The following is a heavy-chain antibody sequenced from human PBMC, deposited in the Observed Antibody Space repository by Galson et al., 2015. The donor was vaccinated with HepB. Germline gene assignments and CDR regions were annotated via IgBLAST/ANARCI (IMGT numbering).Heavy chain of an antibody. V-gene: IGHV4-59*08. CDR2: VYYTGTT. CDR1: PGAITGYY. J-gene: IGHJ4*02. Sequence: SETLSLTCTVSPGAITGYYWTWIRQPPGRGLEWIGSVYYTGTTNYSPSLKSRVIISLDTSKNSFSLNLNSVTAADTAIYYCARGHYGNYGAKVPRFDNWGQGAMVTVSS. CDR3: ARGHYGNYGAKVPRFDN. D-gene: IGHD4-11*01.